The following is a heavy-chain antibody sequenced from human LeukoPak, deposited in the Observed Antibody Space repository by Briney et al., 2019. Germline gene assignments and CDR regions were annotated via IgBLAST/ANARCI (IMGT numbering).Heavy chain of an antibody. CDR3: AREGQWLASDAFDI. CDR1: GFTVSSNY. V-gene: IGHV3-66*01. J-gene: IGHJ3*02. Sequence: PGGSLRLSCAASGFTVSSNYMSWVRQAPGKGLEWVSVIYSGGSTYYADSVKGRFTISRDNSKNTLYPQMNSLRAEDTAVYYCAREGQWLASDAFDIWGQGTMVTVSS. CDR2: IYSGGST. D-gene: IGHD6-19*01.